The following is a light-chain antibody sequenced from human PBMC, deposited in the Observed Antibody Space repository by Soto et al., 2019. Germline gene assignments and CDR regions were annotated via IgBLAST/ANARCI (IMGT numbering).Light chain of an antibody. V-gene: IGLV2-14*01. CDR2: DVS. Sequence: QSALTQPASVSGYPGQSITISCTGTSSDIGGYNFVSWYQQHPGKAPKLLIYDVSNRPSGVSNRFSGSKSGNTASLTVSGLQAEDEADYYCSSYTSSGALVVFGGGTKLTVL. CDR3: SSYTSSGALVV. J-gene: IGLJ2*01. CDR1: SSDIGGYNF.